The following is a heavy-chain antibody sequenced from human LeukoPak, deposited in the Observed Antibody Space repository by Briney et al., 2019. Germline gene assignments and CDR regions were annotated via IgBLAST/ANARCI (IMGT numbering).Heavy chain of an antibody. CDR1: GFTVSSNY. Sequence: GGSLRLSCAASGFTVSSNYMSWVRQAPGKGLEWVSVIYSGGSTYYADSVRGRFTISRDNSKNTLYLQMNSLRAEDTAVYYCARGPALSAFDIWGQGTMVTVSS. V-gene: IGHV3-53*01. CDR3: ARGPALSAFDI. CDR2: IYSGGST. D-gene: IGHD6-25*01. J-gene: IGHJ3*02.